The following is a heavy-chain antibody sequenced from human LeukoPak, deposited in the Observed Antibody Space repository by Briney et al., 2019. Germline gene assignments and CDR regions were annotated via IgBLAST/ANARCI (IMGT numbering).Heavy chain of an antibody. CDR1: GFTFSRNA. J-gene: IGHJ4*02. CDR2: ISGSGGST. V-gene: IGHV3-23*01. CDR3: AKDPRDFWSGYRFDY. Sequence: GGSLRLSCVASGFTFSRNAMSWVRQAPGKGLEWVSAISGSGGSTYYADSVKGRFTISRDNSKNTLYLQMNSLRAEDTAVYYCAKDPRDFWSGYRFDYWGQGTLVTVSS. D-gene: IGHD3-3*01.